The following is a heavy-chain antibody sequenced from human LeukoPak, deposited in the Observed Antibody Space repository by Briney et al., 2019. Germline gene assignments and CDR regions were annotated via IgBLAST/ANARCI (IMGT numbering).Heavy chain of an antibody. CDR2: ISGSGGST. Sequence: GGSLRLSCAASGFTFSSYAMSWVRQAPGKGLEWVSAISGSGGSTYYADSVKGRFTISRDNSKNTLYLQMNSLRAEDTAVYYCARVAPRYCSSTSCYLPFDYWGQGTLVTVSS. J-gene: IGHJ4*02. V-gene: IGHV3-23*01. CDR1: GFTFSSYA. D-gene: IGHD2-2*01. CDR3: ARVAPRYCSSTSCYLPFDY.